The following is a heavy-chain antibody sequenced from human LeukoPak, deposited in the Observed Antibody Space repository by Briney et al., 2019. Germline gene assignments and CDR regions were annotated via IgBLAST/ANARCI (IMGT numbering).Heavy chain of an antibody. D-gene: IGHD6-19*01. CDR1: GFTFSSYG. J-gene: IGHJ5*02. CDR2: ISYGGSNK. V-gene: IGHV3-30*18. Sequence: GRSLRLSCAASGFTFSSYGMHWVRQAPGKGLEWVAVISYGGSNKYYADSVKGRFTISRDNSKNTLYLQMNSLRAEDTAVYYCAKLSAVAGMGFDPWGQGTLVTVSS. CDR3: AKLSAVAGMGFDP.